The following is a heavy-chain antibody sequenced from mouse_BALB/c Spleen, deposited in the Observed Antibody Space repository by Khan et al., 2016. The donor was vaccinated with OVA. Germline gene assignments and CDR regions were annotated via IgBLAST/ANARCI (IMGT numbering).Heavy chain of an antibody. V-gene: IGHV1-4*01. CDR1: GYTFTSYT. J-gene: IGHJ3*01. Sequence: QVQLQQSGAELARPGASVKMSCKASGYTFTSYTMHWVKQRPGQGLEWIGYINPSSGYTNYNQKFKDKATLTADKSSSTAYMQLSSLTSEDSAVYYFARLTPYGYDAWFAYWGQGTLVTVSA. CDR2: INPSSGYT. CDR3: ARLTPYGYDAWFAY. D-gene: IGHD2-2*01.